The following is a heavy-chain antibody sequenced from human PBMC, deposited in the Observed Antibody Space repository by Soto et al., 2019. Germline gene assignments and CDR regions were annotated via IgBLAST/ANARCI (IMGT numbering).Heavy chain of an antibody. CDR2: IGGGGDGT. J-gene: IGHJ3*01. D-gene: IGHD2-8*01. CDR1: GFTFYNYA. V-gene: IGHV3-23*01. Sequence: EVHLLESGGGLVRPGGSLRLSCAASGFTFYNYAMNWVRQAPGKGLEWVSTIGGGGDGTYYADSVKGRFTISRDNSRNTVYLQMNSLRAEDTAVYYCAKKGLGSLATYCTTGDCHYAFDVWGQGTLVTVSS. CDR3: AKKGLGSLATYCTTGDCHYAFDV.